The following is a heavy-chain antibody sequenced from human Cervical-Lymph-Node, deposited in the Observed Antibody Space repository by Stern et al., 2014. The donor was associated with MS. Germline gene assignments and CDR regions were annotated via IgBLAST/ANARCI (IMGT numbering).Heavy chain of an antibody. D-gene: IGHD1-1*01. CDR2: IYADGST. CDR3: ATSGYNSKASFEY. Sequence: EVQLVESGGVLIQPGGSLRLSCAASGFTVSSNYMSWVRQAPGTGLEWVSVIYADGSTDYADSVKGRFTIARDNSKNTVYLQMNSLRAEDTAVYYCATSGYNSKASFEYWGQGTLVTVSS. J-gene: IGHJ4*02. CDR1: GFTVSSNY. V-gene: IGHV3-53*01.